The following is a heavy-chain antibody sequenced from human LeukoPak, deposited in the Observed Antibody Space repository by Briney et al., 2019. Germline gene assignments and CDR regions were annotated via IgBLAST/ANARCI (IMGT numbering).Heavy chain of an antibody. CDR1: GGTFSSDA. D-gene: IGHD3-10*01. CDR3: ARDLLWFGELFYWFDP. V-gene: IGHV1-69*06. CDR2: IIPIFGTA. J-gene: IGHJ5*02. Sequence: SVKVSCKASGGTFSSDAISWVRQAPGQGLECMGGIIPIFGTANYAQKFQGRVTITADKSTSTAYMELSSLRSEDTAVYYCARDLLWFGELFYWFDPWGQGTLVTVSS.